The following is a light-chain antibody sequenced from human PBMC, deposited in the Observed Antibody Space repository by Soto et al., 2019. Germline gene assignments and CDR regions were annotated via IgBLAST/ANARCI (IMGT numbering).Light chain of an antibody. V-gene: IGLV4-69*01. CDR1: SGHRNYA. CDR2: VNIDGSH. J-gene: IGLJ2*01. CDR3: QTWGTGIRV. Sequence: QSVLTQSPSASASLGASVTLTCTLSSGHRNYAIAWHQQQPEKGPRYLMKVNIDGSHNKGDGIPDRFSGSSSGAERYLTISSLQSEDEADYYCQTWGTGIRVFGGGTKVTV.